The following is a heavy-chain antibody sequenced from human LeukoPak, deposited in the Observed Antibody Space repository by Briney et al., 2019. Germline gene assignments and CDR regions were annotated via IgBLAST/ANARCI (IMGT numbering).Heavy chain of an antibody. CDR1: GGSISSGDYY. CDR3: AREVWGSTSNFDY. V-gene: IGHV4-30-4*01. Sequence: SQTLSLTCTVSGGSISSGDYYWSWIRQPPGKGLEWIGYIYYSGSTYYNPSLKSRVTISVGTPKNQFSLKLSSVTAADTAVYYCAREVWGSTSNFDYWGQGTLVTVSS. J-gene: IGHJ4*02. D-gene: IGHD2-2*01. CDR2: IYYSGST.